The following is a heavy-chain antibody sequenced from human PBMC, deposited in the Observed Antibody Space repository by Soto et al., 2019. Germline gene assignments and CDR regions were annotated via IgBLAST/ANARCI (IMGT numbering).Heavy chain of an antibody. V-gene: IGHV3-30*04. CDR1: GFSFDNFA. CDR2: ISYDGRET. CDR3: ARGPVLTPRMWFFLNS. J-gene: IGHJ5*01. D-gene: IGHD2-21*01. Sequence: QVQLVESGGGVVQPGKSLRLSCAASGFSFDNFALHWVRQAPGKGLEWVAAISYDGRETYYAESVKGRFTISRDNSNNTLYLQMNSLRSVDSSLNYCARGPVLTPRMWFFLNSCGHGTLVTVS.